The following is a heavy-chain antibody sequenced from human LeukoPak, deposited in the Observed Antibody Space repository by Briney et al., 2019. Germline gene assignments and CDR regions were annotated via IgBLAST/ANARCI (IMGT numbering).Heavy chain of an antibody. V-gene: IGHV3-30*02. CDR3: ASGGTIFGVAASGWFDP. CDR2: IRYDGSNK. Sequence: GGSLRRSCAASGFTFSSYGMHWVRQAPGKGLEWVAFIRYDGSNKYYADSVKGRFTISRDNAKNSLYLQMNSLRAEDTAVYYCASGGTIFGVAASGWFDPWGQGTLVTVSS. CDR1: GFTFSSYG. J-gene: IGHJ5*02. D-gene: IGHD3-3*01.